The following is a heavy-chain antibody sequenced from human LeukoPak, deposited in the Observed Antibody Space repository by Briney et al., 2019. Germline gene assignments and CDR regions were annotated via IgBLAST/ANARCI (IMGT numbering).Heavy chain of an antibody. D-gene: IGHD3-10*01. J-gene: IGHJ3*02. V-gene: IGHV3-48*03. CDR1: GFIFNSYW. CDR2: ISSSGSTI. Sequence: GGSLRLSCAASGFIFNSYWMNWVRQAPGKGLEWVSYISSSGSTIYYADSVKGRFIISRDNAKNSLYLQMNSLRAEDTAVYYCARESGFRGDAFDIWGQGTMVTVSS. CDR3: ARESGFRGDAFDI.